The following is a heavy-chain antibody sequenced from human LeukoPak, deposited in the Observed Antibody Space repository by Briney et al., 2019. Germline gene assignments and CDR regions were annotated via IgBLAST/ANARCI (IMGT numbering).Heavy chain of an antibody. CDR3: ARDPSAGVAAANWFDP. CDR1: GFIFSTYE. D-gene: IGHD2-15*01. J-gene: IGHJ5*02. Sequence: GGSLRLSCAASGFIFSTYEMNWVRQAPGKGLEWLSYISYSGRTIYYADSVKGRFTISRDNAKNSLYLQMNSLRVEDTAVYYCARDPSAGVAAANWFDPWAREPWSPSPQ. CDR2: ISYSGRTI. V-gene: IGHV3-48*03.